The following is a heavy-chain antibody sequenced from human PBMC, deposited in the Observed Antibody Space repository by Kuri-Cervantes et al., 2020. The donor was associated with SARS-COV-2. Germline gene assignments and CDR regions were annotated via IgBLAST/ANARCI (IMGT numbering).Heavy chain of an antibody. CDR3: ARDIYSRLFDL. V-gene: IGHV3-7*03. D-gene: IGHD1-26*01. J-gene: IGHJ4*02. CDR2: IKQDGSEK. CDR1: GFTFSSYW. Sequence: GESLKISCAASGFTFSSYWMSWVRQAPGKGLEWVANIKQDGSEKYYVDSVKGRFTIARDSGKNSLYLQMNSLRAEDTAVYYCARDIYSRLFDLWGQGTLVTVSS.